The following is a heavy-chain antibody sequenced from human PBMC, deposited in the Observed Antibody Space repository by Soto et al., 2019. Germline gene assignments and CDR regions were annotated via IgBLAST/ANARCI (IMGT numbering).Heavy chain of an antibody. J-gene: IGHJ4*02. CDR3: ARVKITGLFDY. CDR1: VGSFSGYS. CDR2: INHSGST. V-gene: IGHV4-34*01. D-gene: IGHD2-8*02. Sequence: QVQLQQWGAGLLKPSETLSLTCAVYVGSFSGYSWSCIRQPPVTGLEWIGEINHSGSTNYNPSLMIRVAISVDTSKNHFPLKSTSVTSSDTAVHSCARVKITGLFDYWGQGTLVTVSS.